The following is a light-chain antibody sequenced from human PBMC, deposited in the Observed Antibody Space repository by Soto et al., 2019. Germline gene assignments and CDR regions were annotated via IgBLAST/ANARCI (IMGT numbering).Light chain of an antibody. V-gene: IGLV2-8*01. Sequence: QSVLTQPTSASGSPGQSVTISCTGTRSDIGAYNYVSWYQQYPGKAPKLMIYEVTKRPSGVPDRISGSKSGNTASLTISWLQTEDESDYYCSSYAGSPWLFGGGTKLTVL. J-gene: IGLJ3*02. CDR1: RSDIGAYNY. CDR3: SSYAGSPWL. CDR2: EVT.